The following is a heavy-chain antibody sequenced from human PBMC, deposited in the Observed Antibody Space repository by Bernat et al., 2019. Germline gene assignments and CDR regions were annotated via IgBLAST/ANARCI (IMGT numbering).Heavy chain of an antibody. D-gene: IGHD4-17*01. CDR1: GFTFSSYE. Sequence: EVQLVESGGGLVQPGGSLRLSCAASGFTFSSYEMNWVRQAPGKGLEWVSYISSSGSTIYYADSVKGRFTISRDNAKNSLYLQMNSLRAEDTAVYYCARDAIYGDHSLVAFDIWGQGTMVTVSS. CDR3: ARDAIYGDHSLVAFDI. CDR2: ISSSGSTI. V-gene: IGHV3-48*03. J-gene: IGHJ3*02.